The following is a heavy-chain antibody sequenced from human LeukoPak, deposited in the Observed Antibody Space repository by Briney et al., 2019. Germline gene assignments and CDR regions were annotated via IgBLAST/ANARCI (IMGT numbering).Heavy chain of an antibody. J-gene: IGHJ4*02. Sequence: PGGSLRLSCAASGFTVSSNYMSWVRQAPGKGLEWVSVIYSGGSTYYADSVKGRFTISRDNSKNTLYLQMNSLRAEDTAVYYCARPSSGYYYGLGYWGQGTLVTVSS. D-gene: IGHD3-22*01. CDR2: IYSGGST. CDR1: GFTVSSNY. CDR3: ARPSSGYYYGLGY. V-gene: IGHV3-66*01.